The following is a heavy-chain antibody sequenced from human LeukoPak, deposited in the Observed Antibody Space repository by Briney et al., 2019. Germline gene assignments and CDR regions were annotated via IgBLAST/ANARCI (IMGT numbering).Heavy chain of an antibody. Sequence: SETLSLTCAVYLDSLSGYSWSWIRQPPGKGLEWIGEINYGGSTKYNSSLKSRVIISVDTSKNQFSLKLSSVTAADTAVYYCARRWVTADSSGWYWFDPWGQGTLVTVSS. CDR3: ARRWVTADSSGWYWFDP. CDR2: INYGGST. J-gene: IGHJ5*02. CDR1: LDSLSGYS. V-gene: IGHV4-34*01. D-gene: IGHD6-19*01.